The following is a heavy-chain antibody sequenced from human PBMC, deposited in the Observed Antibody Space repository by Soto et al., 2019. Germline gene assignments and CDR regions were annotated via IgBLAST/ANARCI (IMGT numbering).Heavy chain of an antibody. CDR2: IWYDGSNK. CDR1: GFTFSSYG. CDR3: ARDDRAVAGRPIDY. Sequence: GGSLRLSCAASGFTFSSYGMHWVRQAPGKGLEWVAVIWYDGSNKYYADSVKGRFTISRDNSKNTLYLQMNSLRAEDTAVYYCARDDRAVAGRPIDYWGQGTLVTVSS. V-gene: IGHV3-33*01. J-gene: IGHJ4*02. D-gene: IGHD6-19*01.